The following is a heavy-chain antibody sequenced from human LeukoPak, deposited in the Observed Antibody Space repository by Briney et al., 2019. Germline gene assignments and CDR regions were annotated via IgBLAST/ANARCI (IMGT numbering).Heavy chain of an antibody. V-gene: IGHV5-51*01. J-gene: IGHJ4*02. CDR2: IYPGDSDT. CDR1: GYSFTNSW. CDR3: ARHLTTVFDY. Sequence: GESLKISCKGPGYSFTNSWIAWVRQMPGKGLEWMGIIYPGDSDTRYSPSFQGQVTISADKSISTAYLQWSSLKASDTAMYYCARHLTTVFDYWGQGTLVTVSS. D-gene: IGHD4-17*01.